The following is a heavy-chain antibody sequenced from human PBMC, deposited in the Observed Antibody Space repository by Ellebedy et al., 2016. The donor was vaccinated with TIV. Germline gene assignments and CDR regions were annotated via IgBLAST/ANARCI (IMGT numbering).Heavy chain of an antibody. Sequence: GGSLRLSXAASGFTFSSYAMTWVRQAPGKGLEWVSAISGSGRSTHYADSVKGRFTISRDSANNSLYLQMSSLRAEDTAVYYCARRCTSTSCYSARDWFDPWGPGTLVTVSS. J-gene: IGHJ5*02. CDR3: ARRCTSTSCYSARDWFDP. V-gene: IGHV3-23*01. CDR1: GFTFSSYA. CDR2: ISGSGRST. D-gene: IGHD2-2*01.